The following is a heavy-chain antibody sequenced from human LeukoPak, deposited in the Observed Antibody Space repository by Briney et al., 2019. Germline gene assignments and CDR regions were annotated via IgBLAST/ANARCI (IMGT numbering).Heavy chain of an antibody. D-gene: IGHD6-13*01. CDR1: GYTFTSYD. CDR3: ARGAGYSSSWLHDAFDI. CDR2: MNPNSGNT. J-gene: IGHJ3*02. Sequence: ASVKVSCKASGYTFTSYDINWVRQATGQGLEWMGWMNPNSGNTGYAQKFRGRVTMTRNTSISTAYMELSSLRSEDTAVYYCARGAGYSSSWLHDAFDIWGQGTMVTVSS. V-gene: IGHV1-8*01.